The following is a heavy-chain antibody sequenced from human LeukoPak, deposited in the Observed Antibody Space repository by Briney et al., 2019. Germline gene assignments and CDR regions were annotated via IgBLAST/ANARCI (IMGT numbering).Heavy chain of an antibody. CDR2: INSDGSST. V-gene: IGHV3-74*01. Sequence: GGSLRLSCAAPGFTFSRYWMHWVRQAPGKGLVWVSRINSDGSSTNYADSMKGRFTISRDNAKNTLFLQMDSLRAEDTAVYYCARPSEYCSSTTCSIDYWGQGTLVTVSS. D-gene: IGHD2-2*01. CDR3: ARPSEYCSSTTCSIDY. CDR1: GFTFSRYW. J-gene: IGHJ4*02.